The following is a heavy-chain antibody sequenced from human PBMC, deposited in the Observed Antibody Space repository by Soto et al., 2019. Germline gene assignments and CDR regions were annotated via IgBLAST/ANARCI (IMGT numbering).Heavy chain of an antibody. D-gene: IGHD5-18*01. J-gene: IGHJ4*02. Sequence: QVQLVESGGGVVQPGRSLRLSCAASGFTFSSYGMHWVRQAPGKGLEWVAVISYDGSNKYYGDSVKGRFTISRDNSKNPLYLQMNSLSSEDTAVYYCAKGGGLDTAIPPDYWGQGTLVTVSS. CDR2: ISYDGSNK. V-gene: IGHV3-30*18. CDR1: GFTFSSYG. CDR3: AKGGGLDTAIPPDY.